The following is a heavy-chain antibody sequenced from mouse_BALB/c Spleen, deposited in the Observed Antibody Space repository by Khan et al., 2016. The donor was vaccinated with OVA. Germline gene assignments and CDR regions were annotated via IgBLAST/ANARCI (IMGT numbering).Heavy chain of an antibody. J-gene: IGHJ1*01. CDR3: VRGWDWDFDV. CDR1: GFTFNTNA. D-gene: IGHD1-1*02. V-gene: IGHV10S3*01. Sequence: EVQLVESGGGLVQPKGSLKLSCAPSGFTFNTNAMNWVRQAPGKDLEWVARIRSKSNNYATYYADSVKDRFTISRDDSQSMLYLQMNNLKTEDTAMYYCVRGWDWDFDVWGAGTTVTVSS. CDR2: IRSKSNNYAT.